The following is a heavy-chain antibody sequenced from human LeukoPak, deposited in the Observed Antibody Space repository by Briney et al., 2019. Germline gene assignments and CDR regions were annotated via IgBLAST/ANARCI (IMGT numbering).Heavy chain of an antibody. CDR2: INGDGSST. CDR1: GFTFGTYW. J-gene: IGHJ4*02. D-gene: IGHD3-22*01. CDR3: ARGYSSGYRIDY. V-gene: IGHV3-74*01. Sequence: PGGSLRLSCAASGFTFGTYWMHWVRQAPGKGLVWVSRINGDGSSTSYADSVKGRFTISRDNAKNTVYLQTDSLRADDTAVYYCARGYSSGYRIDYWGQGTLVTVSS.